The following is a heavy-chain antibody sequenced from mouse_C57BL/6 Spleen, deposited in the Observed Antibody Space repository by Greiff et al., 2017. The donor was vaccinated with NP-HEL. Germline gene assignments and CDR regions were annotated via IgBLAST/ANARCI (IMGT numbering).Heavy chain of an antibody. Sequence: EVKVVESGGGLVKPGGSLKLSCAASGFTFSSYAMSWVRQTPEKRLEWVATLSDGGSYTYYPDNVKGRCTISRDNAKNNLYLQMSHLKSEDTAMYYCARWRYYFDYWGQGTTLTVSS. CDR2: LSDGGSYT. J-gene: IGHJ2*01. CDR1: GFTFSSYA. V-gene: IGHV5-4*03. CDR3: ARWRYYFDY.